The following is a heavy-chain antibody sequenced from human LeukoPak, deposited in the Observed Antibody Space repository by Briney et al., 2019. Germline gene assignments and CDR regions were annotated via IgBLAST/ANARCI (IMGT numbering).Heavy chain of an antibody. D-gene: IGHD6-19*01. Sequence: SETLSLTCAVYGGSFSGYYWSWVRQPPGKGLEWIGEINHSGSTNYNPSLNSRVTISVDTSKNQFSLKLSSVTAADTAVYYCARGRPPIAVAGYYYYYYMDVWGKGTTVTVSS. J-gene: IGHJ6*03. CDR1: GGSFSGYY. CDR2: INHSGST. CDR3: ARGRPPIAVAGYYYYYYMDV. V-gene: IGHV4-34*01.